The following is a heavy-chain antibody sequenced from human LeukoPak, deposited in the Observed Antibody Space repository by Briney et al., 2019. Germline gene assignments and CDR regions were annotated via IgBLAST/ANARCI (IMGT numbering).Heavy chain of an antibody. V-gene: IGHV4-61*08. J-gene: IGHJ5*02. Sequence: SETLSLTCTVSGGSISSSGYYWSWIRQPPGKGLEWIGYIYYTGTNDYNPSLKSRVTISLDTSKNQFSLKLNSVTAADTAVYYCVRGRDGYSTWGQGTLVTVSS. CDR1: GGSISSSGYY. D-gene: IGHD5-24*01. CDR2: IYYTGTN. CDR3: VRGRDGYST.